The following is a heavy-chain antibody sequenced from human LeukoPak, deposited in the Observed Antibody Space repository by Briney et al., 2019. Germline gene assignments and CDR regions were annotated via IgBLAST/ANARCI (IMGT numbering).Heavy chain of an antibody. CDR1: GYTFTSYG. Sequence: ASVKVSCKASGYTFTSYGISWVRQAPGQGLEWMGWISAYNGNTNYAQKLQGRVTMTTDTSTSTAYMELRSLRSDDTAVYYCARDRITDCSTTSCTIANWFDPWGQGTLVTVSS. CDR3: ARDRITDCSTTSCTIANWFDP. V-gene: IGHV1-18*01. D-gene: IGHD2-2*01. J-gene: IGHJ5*02. CDR2: ISAYNGNT.